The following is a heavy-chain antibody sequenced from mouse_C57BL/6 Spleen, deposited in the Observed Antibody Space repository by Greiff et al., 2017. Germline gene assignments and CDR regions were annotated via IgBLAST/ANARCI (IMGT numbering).Heavy chain of an antibody. CDR2: IYPGDGDT. J-gene: IGHJ2*01. CDR3: ARSLITTVVAPAY. V-gene: IGHV1-80*01. CDR1: GYAFSSYW. D-gene: IGHD1-1*01. Sequence: QVQLQQSGAELVKPGASVKISCKASGYAFSSYWMNWVKQRPGKGLEWIGQIYPGDGDTNYNGKFKGKATLTADKSSSTAYMQLSSLTSEYSAVXFCARSLITTVVAPAYGGQGTTLTVSS.